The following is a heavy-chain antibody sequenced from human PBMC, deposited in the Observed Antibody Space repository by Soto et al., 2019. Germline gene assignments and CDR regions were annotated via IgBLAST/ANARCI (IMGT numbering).Heavy chain of an antibody. V-gene: IGHV3-11*06. J-gene: IGHJ4*02. CDR2: ISCGSRYT. Sequence: QVQRVEAGGCLVNPGGSLRLDCAASGFSFGVSYMSWVRQAPGKGLEWLSDISCGSRYTNYADSVKGRFTISRDNAKRSLYLEMNSLRADDTAVYYCAKTIVAASGYYFAHWGQGNLVTVSS. CDR1: GFSFGVSY. D-gene: IGHD2-21*01. CDR3: AKTIVAASGYYFAH.